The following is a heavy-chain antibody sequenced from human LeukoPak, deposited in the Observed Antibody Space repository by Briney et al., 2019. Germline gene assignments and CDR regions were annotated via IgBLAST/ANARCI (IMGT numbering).Heavy chain of an antibody. CDR2: IYYSGST. CDR3: ARDGGSDSYGSYYFDY. J-gene: IGHJ4*02. Sequence: SQTLSLTCTVSGGSISSGGYYWSWIRQHPGKGLEWFGYIYYSGSTYYNPSLKSRVTISVDTSKNHFSLKLSSVTAADTAVYYCARDGGSDSYGSYYFDYWGQGTLVTVSS. V-gene: IGHV4-31*03. CDR1: GGSISSGGYY. D-gene: IGHD5-18*01.